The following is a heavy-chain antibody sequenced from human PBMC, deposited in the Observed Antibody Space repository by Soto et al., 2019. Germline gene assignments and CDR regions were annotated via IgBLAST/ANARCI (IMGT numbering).Heavy chain of an antibody. V-gene: IGHV1-69*13. Sequence: SGKVSCKASGGTFSSYAIIWVRQAPGQGLEWMGGIIPIFGTANYAQKFQGRVTITADESTSTAYMELSSLRSEDTAVYYCASGPRYYDSSGYLFPWFDPWGQGTLVTVS. J-gene: IGHJ5*02. CDR2: IIPIFGTA. D-gene: IGHD3-22*01. CDR3: ASGPRYYDSSGYLFPWFDP. CDR1: GGTFSSYA.